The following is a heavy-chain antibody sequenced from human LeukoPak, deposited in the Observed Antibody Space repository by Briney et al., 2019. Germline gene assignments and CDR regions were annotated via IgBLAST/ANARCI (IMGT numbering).Heavy chain of an antibody. V-gene: IGHV1-2*02. Sequence: GASVTVSFKGSGYTFTGYYMHGVRLAPAQGLAWMGWINPNSGGRNYAQKLQGRAIMTRDTSISTAYKELSRLSSDATALYYCARSGSSTEFDFWGQGTLVTVSS. D-gene: IGHD6-6*01. CDR2: INPNSGGR. J-gene: IGHJ4*02. CDR1: GYTFTGYY. CDR3: ARSGSSTEFDF.